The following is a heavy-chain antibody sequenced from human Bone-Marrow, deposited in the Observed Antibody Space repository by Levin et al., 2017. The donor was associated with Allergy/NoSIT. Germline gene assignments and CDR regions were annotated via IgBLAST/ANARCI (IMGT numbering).Heavy chain of an antibody. CDR3: VSPKSDYGDDDEYFQH. CDR1: GGTFSSYA. D-gene: IGHD4-17*01. CDR2: IIPIFGTA. J-gene: IGHJ1*01. V-gene: IGHV1-69*13. Sequence: ASVKVSCKASGGTFSSYAISWVRQAPGQGLEWMGGIIPIFGTANYAQKFQGRVTITADESTSTAYMELSSLRSEDTAVYYCVSPKSDYGDDDEYFQHWGQGTLVTVSS.